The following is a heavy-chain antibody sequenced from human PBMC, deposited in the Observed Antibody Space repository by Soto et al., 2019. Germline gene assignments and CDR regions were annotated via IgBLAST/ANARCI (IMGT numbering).Heavy chain of an antibody. Sequence: LRVSCKASGCRFWSYAISCVRHTPGKWLELLSSISGSFDKTYYSDSVKGRSTFSRDTSNKMLFLQMNDLRVEDMGVYYCAKGWTPRKGFDNCGQGPLVTLYS. CDR1: GCRFWSYA. V-gene: IGHV3-23*01. CDR3: AKGWTPRKGFDN. J-gene: IGHJ4*02. CDR2: ISGSFDKT. D-gene: IGHD1-1*01.